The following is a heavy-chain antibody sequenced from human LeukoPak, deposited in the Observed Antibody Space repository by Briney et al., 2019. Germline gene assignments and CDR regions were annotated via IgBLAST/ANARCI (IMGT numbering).Heavy chain of an antibody. CDR2: IYYSGST. CDR1: GGSTSSGSDY. J-gene: IGHJ5*02. D-gene: IGHD6-13*01. CDR3: ARHFGGAAAGTLAGWFDP. V-gene: IGHV4-39*01. Sequence: SETLSLTCTVSGGSTSSGSDYWGWIRQPPGKGLKWIGSIYYSGSTYYNPSLKSRLTISVDTSKNQFSLKLSSVTAADTAVYYCARHFGGAAAGTLAGWFDPWGQETLVTVSS.